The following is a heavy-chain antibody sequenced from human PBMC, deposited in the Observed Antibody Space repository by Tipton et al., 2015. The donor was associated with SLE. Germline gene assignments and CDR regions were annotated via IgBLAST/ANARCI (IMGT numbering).Heavy chain of an antibody. V-gene: IGHV4-34*01. D-gene: IGHD6-6*01. CDR1: GGSISSYY. J-gene: IGHJ4*02. CDR2: INHSGST. Sequence: TLSLTCTVSGGSISSYYWSWIRQPPGKGLEWIGEINHSGSTNYNPSLKSRVTISVDTSKNQFSLKLSSVTAADTAVYYCARYHAALFDYWGQGTLVTVSS. CDR3: ARYHAALFDY.